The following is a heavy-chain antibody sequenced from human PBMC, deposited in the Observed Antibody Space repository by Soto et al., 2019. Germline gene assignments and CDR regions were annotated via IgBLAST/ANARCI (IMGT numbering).Heavy chain of an antibody. CDR3: AREGQLGPREAMRNYGMDV. CDR2: INPISGDT. V-gene: IGHV1-2*02. D-gene: IGHD6-6*01. Sequence: GASVKVSCKASGYIFSDHYIHWVRQAPGQGLEWMGWINPISGDTDYAQKFQGRVIMTRDTSILTAYMDLSRLKSDDTAVYYCAREGQLGPREAMRNYGMDVWGQGTTVTAP. CDR1: GYIFSDHY. J-gene: IGHJ6*02.